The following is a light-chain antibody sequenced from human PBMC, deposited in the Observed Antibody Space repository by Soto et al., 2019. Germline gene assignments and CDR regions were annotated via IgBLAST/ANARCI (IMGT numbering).Light chain of an antibody. CDR3: SSFTSSRTYV. Sequence: QSVLTQPASVSGSTGQSITISCTGTSSDVGGYNYVSWYQQHPGKAPKLIICEVSNRPSGVSNRFSGSKSGNTASLAISGLQTEDEADYYCSSFTSSRTYVFGTGTKVTVL. CDR1: SSDVGGYNY. CDR2: EVS. V-gene: IGLV2-14*01. J-gene: IGLJ1*01.